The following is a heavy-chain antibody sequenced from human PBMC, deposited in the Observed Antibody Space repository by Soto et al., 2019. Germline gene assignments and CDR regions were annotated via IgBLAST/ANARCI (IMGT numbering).Heavy chain of an antibody. CDR1: GYTFTSYA. D-gene: IGHD6-19*01. Sequence: ASVQVSCKASGYTFTSYAMHWVRQAPGQRLEWMGWINAGNGNTKYSQKFQGRVTITRDTSASTAYMELSSLRSEDTAVYYCARVTRQGLASYYYYGMDGWGQGTTVTVSS. J-gene: IGHJ6*02. CDR3: ARVTRQGLASYYYYGMDG. V-gene: IGHV1-3*01. CDR2: INAGNGNT.